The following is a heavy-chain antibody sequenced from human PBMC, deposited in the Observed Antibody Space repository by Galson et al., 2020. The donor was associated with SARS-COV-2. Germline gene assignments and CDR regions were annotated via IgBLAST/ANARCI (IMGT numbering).Heavy chain of an antibody. V-gene: IGHV3-21*01. D-gene: IGHD1-20*01. CDR1: GFTFSSYG. Sequence: GGSLRLSCAASGFTFSSYGLNWVRQAPGKGLEWVSSISSDSEYIYDADSVQGRFTISRDNAKNSLYLQMNSLRAEDTAVYYCAITDSVTGADWSFDYWGQGTLVTVSS. CDR3: AITDSVTGADWSFDY. J-gene: IGHJ4*02. CDR2: ISSDSEYI.